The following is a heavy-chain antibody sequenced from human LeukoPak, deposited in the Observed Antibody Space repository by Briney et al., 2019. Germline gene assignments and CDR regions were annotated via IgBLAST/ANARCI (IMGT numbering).Heavy chain of an antibody. V-gene: IGHV4-59*12. J-gene: IGHJ4*02. CDR3: ARGGATTAARDY. Sequence: SETLSLTCTVSGGSISSYYWSWIRQPPGKGLEWIGYIYYSGSTNYNPSLKSRVTISVDTSKNQFSLKLSSVTAADTAVYYCARGGATTAARDYWGQGTLVTVSS. CDR2: IYYSGST. CDR1: GGSISSYY. D-gene: IGHD1-26*01.